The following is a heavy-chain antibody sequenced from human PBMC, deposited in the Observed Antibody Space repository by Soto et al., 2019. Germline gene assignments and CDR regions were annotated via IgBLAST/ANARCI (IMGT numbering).Heavy chain of an antibody. Sequence: EVQLLESGGGLIQPGGSLRLSCAASGFTFNSYAMTWVRQAPGKGLEWVSIISSSGDGTYYVDSVKGRFTISRDNSRNTLNLQMNSLRAEDTAVYYCAKNADFWSWVMDVWGQGTTVTVSS. J-gene: IGHJ6*02. V-gene: IGHV3-23*01. CDR1: GFTFNSYA. CDR2: ISSSGDGT. D-gene: IGHD3-3*01. CDR3: AKNADFWSWVMDV.